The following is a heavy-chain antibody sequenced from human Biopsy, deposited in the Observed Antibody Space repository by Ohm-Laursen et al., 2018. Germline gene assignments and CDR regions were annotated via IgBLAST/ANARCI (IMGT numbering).Heavy chain of an antibody. CDR2: VYYSGST. J-gene: IGHJ2*01. V-gene: IGHV4-59*01. Sequence: SDTLSLTCTVSGDSISSYYSSWIRQPPGKGLEWIGYVYYSGSTDYNPSLQSRVTISVDTSKNHFSLRLRSVTPADTAIYYCARDRGFYSDRTVPGYFDLWGRGTLVTVSS. CDR3: ARDRGFYSDRTVPGYFDL. CDR1: GDSISSYY. D-gene: IGHD3-22*01.